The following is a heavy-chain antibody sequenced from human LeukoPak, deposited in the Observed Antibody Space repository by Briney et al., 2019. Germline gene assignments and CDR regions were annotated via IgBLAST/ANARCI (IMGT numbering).Heavy chain of an antibody. D-gene: IGHD6-19*01. V-gene: IGHV3-23*01. J-gene: IGHJ4*02. CDR2: ISGSGGST. Sequence: GGSLRLSCAASGFTFTNYAMAWVRQAPGKGLEWVSTISGSGGSTYYAGSVKGRFTISRDNSKNTLYLQMNSLRAEDTAVYYCARTRGSYNSGAFDYWGQGTLVTVSS. CDR3: ARTRGSYNSGAFDY. CDR1: GFTFTNYA.